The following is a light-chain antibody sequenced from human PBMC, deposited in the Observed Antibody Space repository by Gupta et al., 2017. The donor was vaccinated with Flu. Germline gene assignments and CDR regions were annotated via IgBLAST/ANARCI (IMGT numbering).Light chain of an antibody. CDR1: QTVDTY. V-gene: IGKV3-11*01. CDR3: QQRTSWPIT. J-gene: IGKJ4*01. Sequence: EILLTQSPATLSLSPGERATLSCRASQTVDTYLNWYQQKPGQAPRLVIYDISIRATGIPARFSGSGSGTDFTLTISSLEPEDFAVSYCQQRTSWPITFGGGTKVEIK. CDR2: DIS.